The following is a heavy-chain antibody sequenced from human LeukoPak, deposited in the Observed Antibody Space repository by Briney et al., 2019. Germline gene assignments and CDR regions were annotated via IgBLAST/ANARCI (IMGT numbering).Heavy chain of an antibody. CDR1: GFTFSNYE. CDR3: ARADWDTAMIDY. Sequence: QAGGSLRLSCAASGFTFSNYEMNWVRQAPGKGLEWVSYISGSGSTIYYADSVKGRFTISRDNAKNSLYLQMNSLRAEDTAVYYCARADWDTAMIDYWGQGTLVTVSS. V-gene: IGHV3-48*03. J-gene: IGHJ4*02. D-gene: IGHD5-18*01. CDR2: ISGSGSTI.